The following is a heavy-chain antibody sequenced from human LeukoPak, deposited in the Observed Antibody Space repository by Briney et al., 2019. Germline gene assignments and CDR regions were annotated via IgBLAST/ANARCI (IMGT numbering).Heavy chain of an antibody. CDR3: ASREEGAGDIDY. V-gene: IGHV4-34*01. CDR2: INHSGST. CDR1: GGSFSGYY. Sequence: PSETLSLTCAVYGGSFSGYYWSWIRQPPGKGLEWIGEINHSGSTNYNPSLKSRVTISVDTSKNQFSLKLSSVTAADTAVYYCASREEGAGDIDYWGQGTLVTVSS. J-gene: IGHJ4*02. D-gene: IGHD1-26*01.